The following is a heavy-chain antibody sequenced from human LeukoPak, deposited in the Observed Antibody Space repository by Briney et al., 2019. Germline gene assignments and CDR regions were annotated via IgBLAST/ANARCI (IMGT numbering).Heavy chain of an antibody. CDR2: ISYDGSNK. CDR1: GFTFSSYA. D-gene: IGHD1-26*01. J-gene: IGHJ4*02. V-gene: IGHV3-30*18. Sequence: GGSLRLSCAASGFTFSSYAMHWVRQAPGKGLEWVAVISYDGSNKYYADSVKGRFTISRDNSKNTLYLQMSSLRAEDTAVYYCAKGQIPSGELLRFDYWGQGTLVTVSS. CDR3: AKGQIPSGELLRFDY.